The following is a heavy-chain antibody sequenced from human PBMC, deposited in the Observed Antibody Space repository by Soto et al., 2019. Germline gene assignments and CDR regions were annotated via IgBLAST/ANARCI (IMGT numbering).Heavy chain of an antibody. J-gene: IGHJ4*02. CDR2: ISSSSSYT. V-gene: IGHV3-11*06. D-gene: IGHD3-22*01. CDR1: GFTFSDYY. Sequence: LRLSCAASGFTFSDYYMSWIRQAPGKGLEWVSYISSSSSYTNYADSVKGRFTISRDNAKNSLYLQMNSLRAEDTAVYYCARVFDYDSSGYYLGYFDYWGQGTLVTVSS. CDR3: ARVFDYDSSGYYLGYFDY.